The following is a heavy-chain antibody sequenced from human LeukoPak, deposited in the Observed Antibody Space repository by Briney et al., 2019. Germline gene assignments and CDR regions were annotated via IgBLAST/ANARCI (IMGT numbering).Heavy chain of an antibody. CDR1: GYSFTSYW. J-gene: IGHJ3*02. CDR2: IYPGDSDT. D-gene: IGHD3-22*01. CDR3: ARPISRAYTYDYYDSSGYASFDI. Sequence: GESLKISCKGSGYSFTSYWIGWVRQMPGKGLEWMGIIYPGDSDTRYSPSFQGQVTISADKSISTAYLQWSSLKASDTAMYYCARPISRAYTYDYYDSSGYASFDIWGQGTMVTVSS. V-gene: IGHV5-51*01.